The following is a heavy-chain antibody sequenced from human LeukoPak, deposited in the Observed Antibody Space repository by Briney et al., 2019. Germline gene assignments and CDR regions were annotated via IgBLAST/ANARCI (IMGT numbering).Heavy chain of an antibody. J-gene: IGHJ4*02. CDR3: TRGPPNWGYDY. CDR1: GGTFSSYA. Sequence: SVKVSCKASGGTFSSYAISWVRQAPGQGLEWMGGIIPIFGTANYAQKFQGRVTITADESTSTAYMELSSLKSEDTAVYYCTRGPPNWGYDYWGQGTLVTVSS. D-gene: IGHD7-27*01. CDR2: IIPIFGTA. V-gene: IGHV1-69*13.